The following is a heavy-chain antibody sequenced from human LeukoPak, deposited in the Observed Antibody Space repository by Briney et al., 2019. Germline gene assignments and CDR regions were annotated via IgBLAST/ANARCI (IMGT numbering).Heavy chain of an antibody. J-gene: IGHJ4*02. CDR3: ARFPDDYYYSSGLDY. CDR1: GFTFRNYG. D-gene: IGHD3-22*01. V-gene: IGHV3-48*04. CDR2: ISSSGSTI. Sequence: GGSLSLSCAASGFTFRNYGMHWVRQAPGKGLEWVSYISSSGSTIYYADSVKGRFTISRDNAKNSLYLQMNSLRAEDTAVYYCARFPDDYYYSSGLDYWGQGTLATVSS.